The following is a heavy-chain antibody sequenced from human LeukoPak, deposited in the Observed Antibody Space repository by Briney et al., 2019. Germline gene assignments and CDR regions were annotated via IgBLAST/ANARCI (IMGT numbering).Heavy chain of an antibody. J-gene: IGHJ4*02. CDR3: AKVEDYTGPFDY. D-gene: IGHD4-11*01. V-gene: IGHV3-23*01. Sequence: PGGSLRLSCAASGFTFSSYAMSWVRQAPGKGLEWVSTISGSGGSTYYADSVKGRFTISRDNSKNTLYLRMNSLRAEDTAVYYCAKVEDYTGPFDYWGQGTLVTVSS. CDR1: GFTFSSYA. CDR2: ISGSGGST.